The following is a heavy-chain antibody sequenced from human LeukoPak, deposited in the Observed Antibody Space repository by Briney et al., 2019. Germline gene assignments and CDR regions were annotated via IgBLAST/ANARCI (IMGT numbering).Heavy chain of an antibody. J-gene: IGHJ4*02. Sequence: GASVKVSCKASGSTFTGYYMHWVRQAPGQGLEWMGWINPNSGGTNYAQKFQGRVTMTRDTSISTAYMELSRLRSDDMAMYYCARGGFCGSTTCYPFDYWGQGTLVTVSS. CDR3: ARGGFCGSTTCYPFDY. D-gene: IGHD2-2*01. CDR1: GSTFTGYY. V-gene: IGHV1-2*02. CDR2: INPNSGGT.